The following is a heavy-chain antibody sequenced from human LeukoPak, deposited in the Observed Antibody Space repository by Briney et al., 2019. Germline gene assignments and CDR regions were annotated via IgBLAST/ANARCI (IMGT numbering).Heavy chain of an antibody. CDR3: ARDGAFDY. CDR2: INLNSGGT. D-gene: IGHD1-26*01. CDR1: GYTFTGSY. V-gene: IGHV1-2*02. J-gene: IGHJ4*02. Sequence: ASVTVSCMASGYTFTGSYMHWVRQAPGQGLEWMGWINLNSGGTNYAQKFQDRVTMTRDTSISTAYMELSRLTSDDTAVYYCARDGAFDYWGQGTLVTVSS.